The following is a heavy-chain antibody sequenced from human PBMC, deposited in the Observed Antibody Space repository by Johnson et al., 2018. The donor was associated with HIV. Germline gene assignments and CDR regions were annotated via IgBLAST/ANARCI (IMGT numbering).Heavy chain of an antibody. V-gene: IGHV3-23*04. CDR3: AKSYSSSWYTDAFDS. CDR1: GFTFSSYA. J-gene: IGHJ3*02. CDR2: ISGSGVST. D-gene: IGHD6-13*01. Sequence: VQLVESGGGLIQPGGSLRLSCAASGFTFSSYAMSWVRQAPGKGLEWVSAISGSGVSTYYADSVKGRFTISRDNSKNTLYLQMNSLRAEDTAVYYCAKSYSSSWYTDAFDSWGQGTMVTVSS.